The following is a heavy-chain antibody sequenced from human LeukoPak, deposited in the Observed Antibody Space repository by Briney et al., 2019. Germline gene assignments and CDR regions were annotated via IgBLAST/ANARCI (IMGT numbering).Heavy chain of an antibody. V-gene: IGHV3-7*03. CDR2: IKQDGSEK. CDR1: GFSFSSYW. D-gene: IGHD5-18*01. Sequence: PGGSLRLSCAASGFSFSSYWMNWVRQAPGKGLEWVANIKQDGSEKYYVDSVKGRFTISRDNAKNSLYLQMNSLRAEDTAVYYCASGGYSFFCWGQGTLVTVSS. J-gene: IGHJ4*02. CDR3: ASGGYSFFC.